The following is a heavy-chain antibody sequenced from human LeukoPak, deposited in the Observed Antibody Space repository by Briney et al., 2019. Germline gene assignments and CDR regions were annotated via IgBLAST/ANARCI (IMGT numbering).Heavy chain of an antibody. V-gene: IGHV4-61*08. D-gene: IGHD2-8*02. CDR1: GGSVRSGDYY. CDR2: ISSTGST. CDR3: ARARYSTGWVDY. J-gene: IGHJ4*02. Sequence: SETLSLTCTVSGGSVRSGDYYWNWIRQAPEKGLEWLGHISSTGSTNYNPSLKSRVTISVDTSKNQFSLKLSFVTAADTAFYYCARARYSTGWVDYWGQGTLVTVSS.